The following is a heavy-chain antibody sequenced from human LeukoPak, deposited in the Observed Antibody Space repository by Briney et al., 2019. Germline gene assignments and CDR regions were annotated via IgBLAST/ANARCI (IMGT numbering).Heavy chain of an antibody. J-gene: IGHJ4*02. Sequence: GSLRLSCEASGFTFSNYAMSWVRQAPGKGLEWVSAISGSGGTTYYADSVKGRFTISRDNSKNTLYLQMNSLRAEDTAVYYCAKSKVVAATMGRFDYWGRGTLVTVSS. CDR3: AKSKVVAATMGRFDY. CDR2: ISGSGGTT. V-gene: IGHV3-23*01. CDR1: GFTFSNYA. D-gene: IGHD2-15*01.